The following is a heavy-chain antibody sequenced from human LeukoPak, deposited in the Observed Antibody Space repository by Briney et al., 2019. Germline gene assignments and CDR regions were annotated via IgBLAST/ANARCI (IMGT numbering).Heavy chain of an antibody. V-gene: IGHV3-11*01. Sequence: GGSLRLSCAASGFTFSDYYMSWIRQAPGKGLEWISYITRSGGFYADSVKGRFIISRDNAKNSLYLQMNSLRVEDTAVYYCARDGDTTSKVDYLGQGTLVTVSS. CDR2: ITRSGG. D-gene: IGHD7-27*01. CDR1: GFTFSDYY. CDR3: ARDGDTTSKVDY. J-gene: IGHJ4*02.